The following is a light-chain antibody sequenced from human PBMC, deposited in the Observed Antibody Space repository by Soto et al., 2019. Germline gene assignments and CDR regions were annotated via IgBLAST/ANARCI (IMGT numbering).Light chain of an antibody. CDR2: GAS. J-gene: IGKJ2*01. CDR3: QQYGSSPPYT. V-gene: IGKV3-20*01. CDR1: QSVSRSY. Sequence: EIVLTQSPGTLSLSPGERATLSCRASQSVSRSYLAWYQQKPGQAPRLLIYGASSRATGIPDRFSGSESGTDFTLTISRLEPEDFAVYYCQQYGSSPPYTFGQGTKLEIK.